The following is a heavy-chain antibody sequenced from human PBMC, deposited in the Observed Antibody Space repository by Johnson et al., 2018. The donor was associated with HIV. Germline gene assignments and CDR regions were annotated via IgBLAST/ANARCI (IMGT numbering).Heavy chain of an antibody. J-gene: IGHJ3*02. CDR1: GFTFSSYA. CDR3: ARGLNCTNGVCYTWAFDI. CDR2: ISYDGSNK. Sequence: QMQVVESGGGVVQPGRSLRLSCAASGFTFSSYAMHWVRQAPGKGLEWVAVISYDGSNKYYADSVKGRFTISRDNSKNTLYLQMNSLRAEDTAVYYCARGLNCTNGVCYTWAFDIWGQGTMVTVSS. D-gene: IGHD2-8*01. V-gene: IGHV3-30-3*01.